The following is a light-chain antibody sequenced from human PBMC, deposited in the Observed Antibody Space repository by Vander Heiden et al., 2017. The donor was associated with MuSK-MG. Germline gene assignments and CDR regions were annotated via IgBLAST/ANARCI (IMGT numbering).Light chain of an antibody. Sequence: QSALTQPASVSGSPGQSITISCTGISSDVGAYNYVSWYQQHPGKAPQRRSEEVSNRPSGVSDRFAGSKSGNTASLTISGLQAEDESDDDGSSYTNRNFQGVFGGGTKLTVL. CDR2: EVS. V-gene: IGLV2-14*01. CDR1: SSDVGAYNY. CDR3: SSYTNRNFQGV. J-gene: IGLJ3*02.